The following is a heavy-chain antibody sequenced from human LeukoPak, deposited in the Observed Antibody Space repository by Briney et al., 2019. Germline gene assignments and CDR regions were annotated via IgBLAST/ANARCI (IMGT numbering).Heavy chain of an antibody. CDR2: IIPIFGTA. J-gene: IGHJ3*02. CDR3: ATRSYCSSTSCYHAFDI. D-gene: IGHD2-2*01. Sequence: GASVKVSSKASGGTFSSYAISWVRQAPGQGLEWMGGIIPIFGTANYAQKFQGRVTITTDESTSTAYMELSSLRSEDTAVYYCATRSYCSSTSCYHAFDIWGQGTMVTVSS. V-gene: IGHV1-69*05. CDR1: GGTFSSYA.